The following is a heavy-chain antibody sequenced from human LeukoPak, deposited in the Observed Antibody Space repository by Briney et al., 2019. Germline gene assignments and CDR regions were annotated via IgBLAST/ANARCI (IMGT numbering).Heavy chain of an antibody. D-gene: IGHD3-3*01. J-gene: IGHJ5*02. CDR1: GYTLTELS. Sequence: GASVKLSCKVSGYTLTELSMHWVRQAPGKGLEWMGGFDPEDGETIYAQKFQGRVTMTEDTSTDTAYMELSSLRSEDTAVYYCATELGWSGSVVWFDPWGQGTLVTVSS. V-gene: IGHV1-24*01. CDR3: ATELGWSGSVVWFDP. CDR2: FDPEDGET.